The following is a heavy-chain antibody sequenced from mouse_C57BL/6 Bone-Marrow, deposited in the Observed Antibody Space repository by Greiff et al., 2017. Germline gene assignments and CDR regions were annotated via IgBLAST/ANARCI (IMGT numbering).Heavy chain of an antibody. D-gene: IGHD1-1*02. J-gene: IGHJ3*01. Sequence: EVQLVESGGDLVKPGGSLKLSCAASGFTFSSYGMSWVRQTPDKRLEWVATISSGGSYTYYPDSVKGRFTISRDNAKNTLYLQMSSLKSEDTAMYYCARHPLGGGLPWFACWGKGALVTVS. CDR2: ISSGGSYT. CDR1: GFTFSSYG. V-gene: IGHV5-6*01. CDR3: ARHPLGGGLPWFAC.